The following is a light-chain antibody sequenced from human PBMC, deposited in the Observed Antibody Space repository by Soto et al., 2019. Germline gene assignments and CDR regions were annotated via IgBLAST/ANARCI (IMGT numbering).Light chain of an antibody. V-gene: IGLV3-21*02. J-gene: IGLJ3*02. CDR1: NIGTKC. Sequence: SSELSQPPSVSVAPGQTARITCGGNNIGTKCVHWYQQKPCQAPVLVVFNDSDRPSGIPERFSGSNSGDTATTATLTISRVEAGDEADYYCQVLDSSSEWVFGGGTKLTVL. CDR2: NDS. CDR3: QVLDSSSEWV.